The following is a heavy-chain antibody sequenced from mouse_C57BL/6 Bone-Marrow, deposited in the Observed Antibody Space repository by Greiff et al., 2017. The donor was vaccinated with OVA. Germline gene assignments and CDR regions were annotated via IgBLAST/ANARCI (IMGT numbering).Heavy chain of an antibody. CDR1: GYTFTSYW. Sequence: QVQLQQPGAELVKPGASVKMSCKASGYTFTSYWITWVKQRPGQGLEWIGDIYPGSGSTNYNEKFKSKATLTVDTSSSTAYMQLSSLTSEDSAVYYCARERITTVVARYYYAMDYWGQGTSVTVSS. V-gene: IGHV1-55*01. J-gene: IGHJ4*01. D-gene: IGHD1-1*01. CDR3: ARERITTVVARYYYAMDY. CDR2: IYPGSGST.